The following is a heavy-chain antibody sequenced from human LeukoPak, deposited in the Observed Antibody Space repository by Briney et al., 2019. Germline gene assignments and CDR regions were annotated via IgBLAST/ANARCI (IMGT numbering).Heavy chain of an antibody. Sequence: PGGSLRLSCAASGINFRSSGMHWVRQAPGKGLEWVTFIQNDGTDKSYAASVQGRFTISRDNSKNTVYLHMNSLRADDTALYYCARESGRAAPGRFDYWGQGTLVTVSS. CDR3: ARESGRAAPGRFDY. CDR1: GINFRSSG. CDR2: IQNDGTDK. J-gene: IGHJ4*02. V-gene: IGHV3-30*02. D-gene: IGHD6-13*01.